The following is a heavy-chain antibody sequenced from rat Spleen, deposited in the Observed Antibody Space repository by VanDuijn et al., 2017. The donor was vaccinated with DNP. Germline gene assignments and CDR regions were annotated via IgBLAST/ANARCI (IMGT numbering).Heavy chain of an antibody. CDR2: IDSAAYAP. CDR1: GFTFSAYY. Sequence: EVQLVESGGGLVQPGRSLKLSCAASGFTFSAYYMAWVRQPPAKGLEWVAYIDSAAYAPYYGDSVKGRFTISRDNAKSTLYLQMNSLRSEDMATYYCATLTTEGIVRIPWFAYWGQGTLVTVSS. D-gene: IGHD1-11*01. V-gene: IGHV5-22*01. J-gene: IGHJ3*01. CDR3: ATLTTEGIVRIPWFAY.